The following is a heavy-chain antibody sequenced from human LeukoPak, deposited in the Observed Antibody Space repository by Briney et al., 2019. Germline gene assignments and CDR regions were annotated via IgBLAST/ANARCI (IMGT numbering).Heavy chain of an antibody. CDR1: GFTFSSFS. J-gene: IGHJ4*02. V-gene: IGHV3-30*04. CDR2: ISLDGSNK. CDR3: AREVRGRQGYFDY. D-gene: IGHD3-10*01. Sequence: GGSLRLSCAASGFTFSSFSMHWVRQAPGKGLEWVAVISLDGSNKYYADSVKGRFTISRDNSKNTLFVQMNSLRAEDTALYYCAREVRGRQGYFDYWGQGTLVTVSS.